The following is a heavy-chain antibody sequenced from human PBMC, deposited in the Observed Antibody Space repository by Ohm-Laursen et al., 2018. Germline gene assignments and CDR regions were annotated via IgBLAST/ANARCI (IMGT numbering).Heavy chain of an antibody. J-gene: IGHJ6*02. CDR3: AKGAARAYYYGMDV. CDR1: GFTFSSYE. V-gene: IGHV3-48*03. D-gene: IGHD2-15*01. Sequence: SLRLSCAASGFTFSSYEMNWVRQAPGKGLEWVSYISSSGSTIYYADSVKGRFTISRDNAKNSLYLQMNSLRAEDTAVYYCAKGAARAYYYGMDVWGQGTTVTVSS. CDR2: ISSSGSTI.